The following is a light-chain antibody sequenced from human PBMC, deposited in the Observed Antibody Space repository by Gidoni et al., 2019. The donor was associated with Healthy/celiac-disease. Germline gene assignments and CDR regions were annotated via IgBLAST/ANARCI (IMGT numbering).Light chain of an antibody. CDR2: DAS. CDR3: QQYDNLIT. V-gene: IGKV1-33*01. J-gene: IGKJ5*01. CDR1: QDISNY. Sequence: DIQMTQSPSSLSASVGDRVTITCPASQDISNYLNWYQQKPGKAPKLLIYDASNLETGVPSRFSGSGSGTDFTFTISSLQPEDIATYYCQQYDNLITFXQXTRLXIK.